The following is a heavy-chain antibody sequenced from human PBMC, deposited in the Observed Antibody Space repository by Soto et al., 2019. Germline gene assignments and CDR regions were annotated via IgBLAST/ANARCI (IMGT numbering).Heavy chain of an antibody. J-gene: IGHJ6*02. CDR2: IIPIPGTA. Sequence: QVQLVQSGAEVKKPGSSVKVSCKASGGTFSSYAISWVRQAPGQGLEWMGGIIPIPGTANYAQKFQGRVTITADESTSTAYMELSSLRSEDTAVYYCARSQGSSTSLEIYYYYYYRMDVWGQGTTGTVSS. CDR1: GGTFSSYA. D-gene: IGHD2-2*01. CDR3: ARSQGSSTSLEIYYYYYYRMDV. V-gene: IGHV1-69*01.